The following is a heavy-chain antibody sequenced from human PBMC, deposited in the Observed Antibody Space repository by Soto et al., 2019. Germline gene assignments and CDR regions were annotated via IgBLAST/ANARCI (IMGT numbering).Heavy chain of an antibody. V-gene: IGHV3-74*01. D-gene: IGHD3-16*01. CDR2: INSDGSST. Sequence: EVQLLESGGGLVQPGGSLRLSCAASGFTFSSYWMHWVRQAPGEGLVWDSRINSDGSSTGYADSGKGRVTISRDNASNTLKLQMHSRRAEDTAVYYFAGIPRPGDGFDMWGQGTMVPVTS. CDR1: GFTFSSYW. CDR3: AGIPRPGDGFDM. J-gene: IGHJ3*02.